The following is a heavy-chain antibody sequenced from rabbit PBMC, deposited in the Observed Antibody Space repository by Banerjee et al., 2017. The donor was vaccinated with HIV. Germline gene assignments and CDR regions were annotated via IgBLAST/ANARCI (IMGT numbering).Heavy chain of an antibody. CDR1: GFSFSNNYV. CDR3: ARYYSYGYAGGTYAANL. V-gene: IGHV1S45*01. CDR2: INSNTGNT. D-gene: IGHD6-1*01. J-gene: IGHJ4*01. Sequence: QEQLEESGGDLVKPEGSLTLTCTASGFSFSNNYVMCWVRQAPGKGLEWIACINSNTGNTVYASWAKGPFTISKTSSTTVTLQMTSLTAADTATYFCARYYSYGYAGGTYAANLWGPGTLVTVS.